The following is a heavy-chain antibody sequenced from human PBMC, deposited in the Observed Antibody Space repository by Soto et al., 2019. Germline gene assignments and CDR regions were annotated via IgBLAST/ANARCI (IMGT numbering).Heavy chain of an antibody. CDR2: IIPIFGTA. CDR3: ANLNSSWYVFDY. J-gene: IGHJ4*02. V-gene: IGHV1-69*13. Sequence: SVEVSCKASGGTFSSYAISWVRQAPGQGLEWMGGIIPIFGTANYAQKFQGRVTITADESTSTAYMELSSLRSEDTAVYYCANLNSSWYVFDYWGQGTLVTVSS. CDR1: GGTFSSYA. D-gene: IGHD6-13*01.